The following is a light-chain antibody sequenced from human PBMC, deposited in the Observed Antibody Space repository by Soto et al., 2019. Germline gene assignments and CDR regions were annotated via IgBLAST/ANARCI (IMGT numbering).Light chain of an antibody. Sequence: QSVLTQPASVSGSPEQSITISCTGTSNDVGRYNLVSWYQQHPGKAPKVMIYEATKRPSGVSNRFSGSKSGYTASLTISGLQADDEADYYCCAYAGSGTVVFGGGTKVTVL. CDR1: SNDVGRYNL. CDR3: CAYAGSGTVV. J-gene: IGLJ3*02. CDR2: EAT. V-gene: IGLV2-23*01.